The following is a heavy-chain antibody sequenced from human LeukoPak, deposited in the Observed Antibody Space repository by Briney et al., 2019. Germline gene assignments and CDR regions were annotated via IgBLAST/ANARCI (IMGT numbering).Heavy chain of an antibody. V-gene: IGHV3-23*01. J-gene: IGHJ4*02. CDR1: GFTFSSYA. CDR3: ARRDYGAPYYFDY. D-gene: IGHD4-17*01. Sequence: GGSLRLSCAASGFTFSSYAMSWVRQAPGKGLEWVSAISGSGGSTYYTDSVKGRFTISRDNSKNTLYLQMNSLRAEDTAVYSCARRDYGAPYYFDYWGQGTLVTVSS. CDR2: ISGSGGST.